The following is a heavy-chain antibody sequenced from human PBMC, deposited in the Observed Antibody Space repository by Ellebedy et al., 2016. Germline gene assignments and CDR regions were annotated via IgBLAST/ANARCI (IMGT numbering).Heavy chain of an antibody. CDR3: ARSPQHFYYFDY. V-gene: IGHV3-7*01. CDR1: GFTLGSYW. J-gene: IGHJ4*02. CDR2: IKKDESEK. Sequence: GESLKISCAASGFTLGSYWMSWVRQAPGKGLEWVANIKKDESEKYYLDSVEGRFTISRDNSKNTLYLQMNSLRAEDTAVYYCARSPQHFYYFDYWGQGTLVTVSS. D-gene: IGHD3-3*02.